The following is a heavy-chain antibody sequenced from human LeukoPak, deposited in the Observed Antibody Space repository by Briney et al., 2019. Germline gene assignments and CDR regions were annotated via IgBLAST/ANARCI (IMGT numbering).Heavy chain of an antibody. J-gene: IGHJ4*02. Sequence: GASVKVSCKAFGYTFTGYYMHWVRQAPGQGLEWMGIINPSGGSTSYAQKFQGRVTMTRDMSTSTVYMELSSLRSEDTAVYYCARDLGIAVADNNFDYWGQGTLVTVSS. CDR1: GYTFTGYY. D-gene: IGHD6-19*01. CDR2: INPSGGST. V-gene: IGHV1-46*01. CDR3: ARDLGIAVADNNFDY.